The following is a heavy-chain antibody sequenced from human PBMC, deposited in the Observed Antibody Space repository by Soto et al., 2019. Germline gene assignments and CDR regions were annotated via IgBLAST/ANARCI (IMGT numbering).Heavy chain of an antibody. CDR2: ISYDGSNK. J-gene: IGHJ4*02. V-gene: IGHV3-30*18. D-gene: IGHD2-2*01. Sequence: GGSLRLSCAASGFTFSSYGMHWVRQAPGKGLEWVAVISYDGSNKYYADSVKGRFTISRDNSKNTLYLQMNSLRAEDTAVYYCAKDWEDIVVVPAALWGFLDYWGQGTLVTVSS. CDR3: AKDWEDIVVVPAALWGFLDY. CDR1: GFTFSSYG.